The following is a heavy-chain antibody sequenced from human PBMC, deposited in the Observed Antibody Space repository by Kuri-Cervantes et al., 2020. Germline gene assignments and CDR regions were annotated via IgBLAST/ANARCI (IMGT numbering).Heavy chain of an antibody. D-gene: IGHD2-15*01. CDR3: ARVRIVVVVAAYFDY. CDR2: IYHSGST. Sequence: GSLRLSCAVSGYSISSGYYWGWIRQPPGKGLEWIGSIYHSGSTYYNPSLKSRVTISVDTSKNQFSLKLSSVTAADTAVYYCARVRIVVVVAAYFDYWGQGTRVTVSS. V-gene: IGHV4-38-2*01. J-gene: IGHJ4*02. CDR1: GYSISSGYY.